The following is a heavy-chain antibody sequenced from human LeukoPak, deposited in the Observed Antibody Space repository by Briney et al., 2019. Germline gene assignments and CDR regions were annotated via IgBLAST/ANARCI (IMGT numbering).Heavy chain of an antibody. V-gene: IGHV4-31*03. D-gene: IGHD2-2*01. Sequence: SQTLSLTCTVSGGSISSGGYYWSWIRQHPGKGLEWIGYIYYSGSTYYNPSLKSRVTISVDTSKNQFSLKLSSVTAADTAVYYCARVRYCSSTSCYRNYYYYGMDVWGQGTTVTVSS. CDR3: ARVRYCSSTSCYRNYYYYGMDV. CDR2: IYYSGST. J-gene: IGHJ6*02. CDR1: GGSISSGGYY.